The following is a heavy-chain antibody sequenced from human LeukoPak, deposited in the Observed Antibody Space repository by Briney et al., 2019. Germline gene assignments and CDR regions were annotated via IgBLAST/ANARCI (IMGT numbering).Heavy chain of an antibody. CDR3: ARRGGLRGDN. V-gene: IGHV4-39*01. D-gene: IGHD2-15*01. CDR1: GGSISSSSYS. J-gene: IGHJ4*02. CDR2: IYYGGSS. Sequence: SETLSLTCTVSGGSISSSSYSWAWIRQSPGQGLEWIANIYYGGSSYYNPSLKRRVTISVDTSKNQFSLKVYSVTAADTAVYYCARRGGLRGDNWGQGTLVTVSS.